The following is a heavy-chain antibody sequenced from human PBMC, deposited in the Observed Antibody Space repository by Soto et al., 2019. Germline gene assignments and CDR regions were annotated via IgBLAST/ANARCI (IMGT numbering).Heavy chain of an antibody. CDR2: IYYSGST. J-gene: IGHJ3*02. V-gene: IGHV4-59*01. Sequence: SETLSLTCTVSGGSISSYYWSWIRQPPGKGLEWIGYIYYSGSTNYNPSLKSGVTISVDTSKNQFSLKLSTVTAADTGVYYCARVREPRNPSDAFDIWGQGTMVTVSS. D-gene: IGHD1-26*01. CDR3: ARVREPRNPSDAFDI. CDR1: GGSISSYY.